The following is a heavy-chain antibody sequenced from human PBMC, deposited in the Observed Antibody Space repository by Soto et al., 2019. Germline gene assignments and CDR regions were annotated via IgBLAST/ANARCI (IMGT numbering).Heavy chain of an antibody. D-gene: IGHD3-16*01. CDR2: IHRSGST. V-gene: IGHV4-30-2*01. CDR3: ARAGGEDLEFDV. Sequence: QLQPQESGSGLVRPSQTLSLTCAVSGVSISSGGYSWNWIRQPPGKGLEWIGYIHRSGSTQYNPSPXGXVTMSVDTSSNQFSLNLTSVPAADTAVYYCARAGGEDLEFDVWGRGTLVTVSS. CDR1: GVSISSGGYS. J-gene: IGHJ2*01.